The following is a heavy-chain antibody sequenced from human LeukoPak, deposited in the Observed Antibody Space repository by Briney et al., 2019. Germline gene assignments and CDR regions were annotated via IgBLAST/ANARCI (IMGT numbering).Heavy chain of an antibody. D-gene: IGHD1-26*01. CDR2: IYYSGST. V-gene: IGHV4-59*01. CDR3: ARRVGANSPLYYYYYMDV. Sequence: SETLSLTCTVSGGSTSSYYWSWIRQPPGKGLEWIGYIYYSGSTNYNPSLKSRVTISVDTSKNQFSLKLSSVTAADTAVYYCARRVGANSPLYYYYYMDVWGKGTTVTVSS. CDR1: GGSTSSYY. J-gene: IGHJ6*03.